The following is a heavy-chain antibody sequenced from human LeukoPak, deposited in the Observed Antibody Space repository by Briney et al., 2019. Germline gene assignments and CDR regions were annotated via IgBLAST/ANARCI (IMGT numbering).Heavy chain of an antibody. Sequence: SETLSLTCTVSGGSISSYYWSWIRQPPGKGLEWIGYIYYSGSTNYNPSLKSRVTISVDTSMNQFSLKLSSVTAADTAVYYCASQYCTNGVCYFGGAFDIWGQGTTVTVSS. V-gene: IGHV4-59*08. J-gene: IGHJ3*02. CDR1: GGSISSYY. CDR2: IYYSGST. D-gene: IGHD2-8*01. CDR3: ASQYCTNGVCYFGGAFDI.